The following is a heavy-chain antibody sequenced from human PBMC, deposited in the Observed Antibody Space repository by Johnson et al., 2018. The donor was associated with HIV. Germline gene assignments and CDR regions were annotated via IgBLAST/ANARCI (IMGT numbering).Heavy chain of an antibody. CDR1: GFTFDDYG. CDR2: IDWSGGRT. Sequence: VQLVESVGGVARPGGSLRLSCAASGFTFDDYGMSWVRQAPGKGLECVSGIDWSGGRTGYADSVKGRFTISRDNAKKLLYLQMYSLRAEDTAVYYCATPLAHYDSSAYGGGAFDIWGQGTMVTVSS. D-gene: IGHD3-22*01. V-gene: IGHV3-20*04. J-gene: IGHJ3*02. CDR3: ATPLAHYDSSAYGGGAFDI.